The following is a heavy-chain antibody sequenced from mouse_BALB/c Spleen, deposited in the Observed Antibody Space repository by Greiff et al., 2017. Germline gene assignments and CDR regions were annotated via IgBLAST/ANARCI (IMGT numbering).Heavy chain of an antibody. CDR2: ISSGGGST. V-gene: IGHV5-12-1*01. CDR3: ARQGVTTVVEGFAY. D-gene: IGHD1-1*01. Sequence: EVKLVESGGGLVKPGGSLKLSCAASGFAFSSYDMSWVRQTPEKRLEWVAYISSGGGSTYYPDTVKGRFTISRDNAKNTLYLQMSSLKSEDTAMYYCARQGVTTVVEGFAYWGQGTLVTVSA. CDR1: GFAFSSYD. J-gene: IGHJ3*01.